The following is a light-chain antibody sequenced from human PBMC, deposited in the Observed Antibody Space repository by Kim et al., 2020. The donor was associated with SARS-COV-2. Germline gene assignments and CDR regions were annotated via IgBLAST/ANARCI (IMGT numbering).Light chain of an antibody. V-gene: IGLV1-47*01. Sequence: QSVLTQPPSASGTPGQRVTISCSGSTSNIGSNSVSWYQQLPGTAPKLLIYRNNQRPSGVPDRFSGSRSGTSASLAISGLRSEDEGDFYCATWDDSLSACVFGRRTQLTVL. J-gene: IGLJ3*02. CDR3: ATWDDSLSACV. CDR1: TSNIGSNS. CDR2: RNN.